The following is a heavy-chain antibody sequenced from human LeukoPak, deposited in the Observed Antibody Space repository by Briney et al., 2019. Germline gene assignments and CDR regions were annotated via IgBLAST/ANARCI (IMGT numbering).Heavy chain of an antibody. V-gene: IGHV3-66*01. J-gene: IGHJ6*02. CDR1: GFNFSGYS. CDR2: IDSGGST. D-gene: IGHD1-1*01. CDR3: AREDARRARYPGPYYYYGMDV. Sequence: QPGGSLRLSCAASGFNFSGYSMNWVRQAPGKGLEWVSVIDSGGSTYYADSVKGRFTISRDNSKNTLYLQMNSLRAEDTAVYYCAREDARRARYPGPYYYYGMDVWGQGTTVTVSS.